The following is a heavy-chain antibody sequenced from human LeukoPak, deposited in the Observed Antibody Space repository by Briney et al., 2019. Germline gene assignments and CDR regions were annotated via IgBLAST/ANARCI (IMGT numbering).Heavy chain of an antibody. CDR2: SRDKAQSYTT. V-gene: IGHV3-72*01. Sequence: GGSLRLSCAASGFTFSSYWMHWVRQAPGKGLEWVGRSRDKAQSYTTEYAASVKGRFTISRDDSENSLYLQMNSLKTEDTAVYYCAKGYCGGGTCYSGFLWGQGTLVTVSS. D-gene: IGHD2-15*01. CDR1: GFTFSSYW. J-gene: IGHJ4*02. CDR3: AKGYCGGGTCYSGFL.